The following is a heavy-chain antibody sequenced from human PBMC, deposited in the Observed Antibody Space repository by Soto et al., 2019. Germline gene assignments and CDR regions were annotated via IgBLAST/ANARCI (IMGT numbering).Heavy chain of an antibody. J-gene: IGHJ6*02. Sequence: GGSLRLSCAASGFTFSSYGMHWVRQAPGKGLEWVAVISYDGSNKYYADSVKGRFTISRDNSKNTLYLQMNSLRAEDTAVYYCAKEYCGGDCYPVGYYYGMDVWGQGTTVTVSS. CDR2: ISYDGSNK. V-gene: IGHV3-30*18. D-gene: IGHD2-21*02. CDR3: AKEYCGGDCYPVGYYYGMDV. CDR1: GFTFSSYG.